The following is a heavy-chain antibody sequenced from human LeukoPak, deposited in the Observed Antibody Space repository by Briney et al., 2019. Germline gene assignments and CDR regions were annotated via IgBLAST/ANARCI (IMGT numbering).Heavy chain of an antibody. CDR1: GFTFSRFA. CDR2: ISNNGGST. Sequence: GGSLRLSCSVTGFTFSRFAMHWVRQAPGKGLEYVSTISNNGGSTYYADSVKGRFTISRDNSKNTLYLQMNSLRAEDTAVYYCTKGTIWLPFDYWGQGTLVTVSS. D-gene: IGHD5-18*01. CDR3: TKGTIWLPFDY. J-gene: IGHJ4*02. V-gene: IGHV3-64*04.